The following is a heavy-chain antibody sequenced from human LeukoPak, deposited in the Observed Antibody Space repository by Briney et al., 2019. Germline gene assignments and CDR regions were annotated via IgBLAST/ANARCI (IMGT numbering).Heavy chain of an antibody. CDR2: ISSYNGNT. D-gene: IGHD3-3*02. CDR3: ARGHHFWSGYYKDY. CDR1: GYTFTSYG. V-gene: IGHV1-18*01. J-gene: IGHJ4*02. Sequence: ASVKVSCKSSGYTFTSYGISWLRQATSQGREWMGLISSYNGNTNYAQKLQGRVTMTTDTSTSPAYMELRSLRSDDTAVYYCARGHHFWSGYYKDYWGQGTLVTVSS.